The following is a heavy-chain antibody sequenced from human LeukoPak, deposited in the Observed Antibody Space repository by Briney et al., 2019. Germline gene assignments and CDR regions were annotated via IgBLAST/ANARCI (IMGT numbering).Heavy chain of an antibody. CDR3: ARAGYCGAGTCYSDYYDY. Sequence: GGSLRLSCAASGFTFSTYWMHWVRQAPGKGLVWVSRIKGDGTITTYADSVRGRFTISRDNAKNTLYLQMNSLRAEDTAVYYCARAGYCGAGTCYSDYYDYWGQGTLVTVSS. J-gene: IGHJ4*02. D-gene: IGHD2-15*01. V-gene: IGHV3-74*03. CDR2: IKGDGTIT. CDR1: GFTFSTYW.